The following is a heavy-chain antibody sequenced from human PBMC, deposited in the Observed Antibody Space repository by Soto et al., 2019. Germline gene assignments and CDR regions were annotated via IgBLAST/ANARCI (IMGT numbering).Heavy chain of an antibody. CDR2: ISSSSSTI. CDR3: ARNSEHFDY. CDR1: GFTLSDYY. V-gene: IGHV3-11*01. J-gene: IGHJ4*02. Sequence: QVHLVESGGGLVKPGGSLRLSCAASGFTLSDYYMSWVRQAPGKGLEWVSYISSSSSTIYYADSVRGRFTISRDNAENSLFLQMNSLRADDTALYYCARNSEHFDYWGQGTLVTVSS. D-gene: IGHD6-13*01.